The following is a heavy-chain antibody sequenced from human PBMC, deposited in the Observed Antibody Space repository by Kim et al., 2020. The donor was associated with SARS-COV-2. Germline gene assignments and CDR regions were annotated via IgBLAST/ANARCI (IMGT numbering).Heavy chain of an antibody. Sequence: SVKGRFTISRDNSKNTLYLQMNSLRAEDTAVYYCARITFGGVIVPDGMDVWGQGTTVTVSS. V-gene: IGHV3-30*01. J-gene: IGHJ6*02. CDR3: ARITFGGVIVPDGMDV. D-gene: IGHD3-16*02.